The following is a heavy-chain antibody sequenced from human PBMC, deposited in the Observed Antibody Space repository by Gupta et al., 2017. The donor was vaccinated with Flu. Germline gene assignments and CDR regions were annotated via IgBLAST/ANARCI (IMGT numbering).Heavy chain of an antibody. CDR3: ARESYLPYYDSWSGSYYMDV. CDR1: GFTFSSFG. V-gene: IGHV3-33*01. Sequence: QIQLVESGGGVVQPGRSLRLSCVASGFTFSSFGMHWVRQAPGKGLAWVAVIWYDGDKKYYGDSVKGRVTISRDNSKNTLFLQMNSLRAEDTAVYYGARESYLPYYDSWSGSYYMDVWGKGTTVTVSS. CDR2: IWYDGDKK. J-gene: IGHJ6*03. D-gene: IGHD3-3*01.